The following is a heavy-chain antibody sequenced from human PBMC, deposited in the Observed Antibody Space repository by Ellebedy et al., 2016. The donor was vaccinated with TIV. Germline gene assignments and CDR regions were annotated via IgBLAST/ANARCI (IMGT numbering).Heavy chain of an antibody. Sequence: GESLKISCAAPGSTFFVNYAMTWVRQAPGKGLEWVSGINGHGDSIYYTDSVKGRFTISRDNSKKTVFLQMNSLRAEDTALYYCAKIVGLTNFGGYWGQGTLVTVSS. D-gene: IGHD1-26*01. V-gene: IGHV3-23*01. J-gene: IGHJ4*02. CDR2: INGHGDSI. CDR1: GSTFFVNYA. CDR3: AKIVGLTNFGGY.